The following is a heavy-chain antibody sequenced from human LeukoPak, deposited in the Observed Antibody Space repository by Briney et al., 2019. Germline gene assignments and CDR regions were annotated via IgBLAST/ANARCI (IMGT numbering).Heavy chain of an antibody. CDR1: RFTVSNSY. J-gene: IGHJ4*02. D-gene: IGHD6-13*01. CDR3: ARRLAAAGEWRY. V-gene: IGHV3-53*01. Sequence: GGSRRLAWAVSRFTVSNSYMSWVRQAQGKGLGWVSVIYGGGSTYYADCVKGRFTISRDTSKNTLYLKMNSLRGEDTAVEYCARRLAAAGEWRYWGQGTLVTVSS. CDR2: IYGGGST.